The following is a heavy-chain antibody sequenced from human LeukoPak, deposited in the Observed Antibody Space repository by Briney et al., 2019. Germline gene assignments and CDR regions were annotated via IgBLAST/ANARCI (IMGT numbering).Heavy chain of an antibody. CDR2: IYTSGST. D-gene: IGHD2-2*01. V-gene: IGHV4-4*07. Sequence: SETRSLTCTVSGSSISSYYWSWIRQPAGKGLEWIGRIYTSGSTNYNPSLKSRVTISVDTSKNQFSLKLSSVTAADTAVYYCARDYCSSTSCYDDGWFDPWGQGTLVTVSS. CDR1: GSSISSYY. J-gene: IGHJ5*02. CDR3: ARDYCSSTSCYDDGWFDP.